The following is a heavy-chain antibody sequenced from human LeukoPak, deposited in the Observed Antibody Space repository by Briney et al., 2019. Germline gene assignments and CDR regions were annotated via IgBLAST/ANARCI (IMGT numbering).Heavy chain of an antibody. CDR3: ARASTMNFDY. V-gene: IGHV3-30-3*01. J-gene: IGHJ4*02. Sequence: GRSLRLSCAASGFTFSSYAMHWVRQAPGKGLEWVAVISYDGSNKYYADSVKGRFTISRDNSKNTLYLQMNSLRAEDTAVYYCARASTMNFDYWGQGTLVTVSS. D-gene: IGHD3-22*01. CDR1: GFTFSSYA. CDR2: ISYDGSNK.